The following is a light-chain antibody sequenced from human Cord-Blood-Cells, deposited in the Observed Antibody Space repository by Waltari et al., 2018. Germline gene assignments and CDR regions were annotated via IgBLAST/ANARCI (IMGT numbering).Light chain of an antibody. CDR3: CSYAGSSTWV. CDR2: EGC. J-gene: IGLJ3*02. Sequence: QSALTQPASVSGSPGQSITISCTGTSSDVGSYNLVSWYQQHPGKAPKLMIYEGCKRPSGVSNRFSGSNSGNTAFLTISGLQAEDEADYYCCSYAGSSTWVFGGGTKLTVL. CDR1: SSDVGSYNL. V-gene: IGLV2-23*01.